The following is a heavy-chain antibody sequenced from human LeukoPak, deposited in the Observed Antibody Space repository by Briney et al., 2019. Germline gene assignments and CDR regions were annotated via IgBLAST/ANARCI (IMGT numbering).Heavy chain of an antibody. CDR1: GYSISGGYY. CDR2: IFQSVST. Sequence: SETLSLTCTVSGYSISGGYYWGWIRQPPGKGLEWIGAIFQSVSTYYNPSLKSRVTTSVDTSKNQFSLKLSSVTAADTAVYYCARNNSNGFDFWSQGTLVTVSS. J-gene: IGHJ4*02. D-gene: IGHD6-19*01. CDR3: ARNNSNGFDF. V-gene: IGHV4-38-2*02.